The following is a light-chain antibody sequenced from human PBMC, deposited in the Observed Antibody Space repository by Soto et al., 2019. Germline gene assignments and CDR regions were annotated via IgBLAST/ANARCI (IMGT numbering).Light chain of an antibody. Sequence: EIVMTQSPSTLYVSPGERASLSCRASQTVLTSLAWYQQKPGQAPRLLIYGASTRATGIPARFSGSGSGTEFTLTISSLQSEDFAVYYCQQYNDWPITFGQGTRLEI. CDR1: QTVLTS. CDR2: GAS. CDR3: QQYNDWPIT. J-gene: IGKJ5*01. V-gene: IGKV3-15*01.